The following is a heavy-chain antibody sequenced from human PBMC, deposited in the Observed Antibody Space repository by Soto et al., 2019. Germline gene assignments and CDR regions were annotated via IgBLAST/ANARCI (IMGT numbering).Heavy chain of an antibody. V-gene: IGHV5-51*01. CDR1: GYSFGNYW. D-gene: IGHD1-7*01. CDR3: ARLPHGELTYYSYGLDV. J-gene: IGHJ6*02. Sequence: GESLKISCKGSGYSFGNYWIGWVRQMPEKGLEWMGIIYPADSDTKYSPSFQGQVTISADKSIRTAFLQWSSLKASDTAMYHCARLPHGELTYYSYGLDVWGQGTTVTVSS. CDR2: IYPADSDT.